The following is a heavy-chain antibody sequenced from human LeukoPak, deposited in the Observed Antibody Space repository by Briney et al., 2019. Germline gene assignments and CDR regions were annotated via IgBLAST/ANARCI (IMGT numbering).Heavy chain of an antibody. CDR3: AKDRSISVAGEGFDP. D-gene: IGHD6-19*01. CDR2: ISSSGSTI. CDR1: GFTFSDYY. V-gene: IGHV3-11*01. J-gene: IGHJ5*02. Sequence: GGSLRLSCAASGFTFSDYYMSWIRQAPGKGLEWVSYISSSGSTIYYADSVKGRFTISRDNSKNSLYLQMNSLRTEDTALYYCAKDRSISVAGEGFDPWGQGTLVTVSS.